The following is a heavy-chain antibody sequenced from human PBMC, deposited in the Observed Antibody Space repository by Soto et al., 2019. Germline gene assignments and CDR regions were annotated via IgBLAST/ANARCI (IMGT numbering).Heavy chain of an antibody. D-gene: IGHD1-26*01. CDR3: AKEGGLSGSYYISSSYYFDY. V-gene: IGHV3-30*18. CDR1: GFTFSSYG. Sequence: QVQLVESGGGVVQPGRSLRLSCVASGFTFSSYGMHWVRQAPGKGLEWVAIISYDGSNTYYADSVKDRFTISRHNSKNTLYLQMNSLRAEDTCVFYCAKEGGLSGSYYISSSYYFDYWGQGTLVTVSS. J-gene: IGHJ4*02. CDR2: ISYDGSNT.